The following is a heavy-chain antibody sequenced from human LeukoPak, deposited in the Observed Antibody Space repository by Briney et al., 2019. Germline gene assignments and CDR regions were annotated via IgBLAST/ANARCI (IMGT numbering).Heavy chain of an antibody. D-gene: IGHD6-13*01. Sequence: PGGSLRLSCAASGFSFRRYAMNWVRQAPGKGLEWVAYVNAESTDILYADSVRGRFTISRDNAKNSLYLQMNSLIAEDRGVYYCARDTFEPLVIDFWGQGTLVTVSS. J-gene: IGHJ4*02. CDR2: VNAESTDI. CDR1: GFSFRRYA. V-gene: IGHV3-21*05. CDR3: ARDTFEPLVIDF.